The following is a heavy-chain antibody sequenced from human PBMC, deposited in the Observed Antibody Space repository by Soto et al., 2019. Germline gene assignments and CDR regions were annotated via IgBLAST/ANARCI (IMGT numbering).Heavy chain of an antibody. Sequence: ASVKVSCTASGYTLTSYSISWVRQAPGQGLEWMGWISAYNGNTNYAQKLQGRVTMTTDTSTSTAYMELRSLRSDDTAVYYCATTSSGGPTRRYMDVWDKGTTLTVSS. CDR1: GYTLTSYS. D-gene: IGHD2-15*01. J-gene: IGHJ6*03. V-gene: IGHV1-18*01. CDR3: ATTSSGGPTRRYMDV. CDR2: ISAYNGNT.